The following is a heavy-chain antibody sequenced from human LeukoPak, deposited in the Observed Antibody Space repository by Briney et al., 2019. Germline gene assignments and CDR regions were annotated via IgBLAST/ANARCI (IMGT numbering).Heavy chain of an antibody. CDR1: GGTFSNYT. J-gene: IGHJ4*02. V-gene: IGHV1-69*02. Sequence: SVKVSCKASGGTFSNYTISWVRQAPGQGLEWMGRIIPIVGIGNYVQKFQGRVTITADKSTSTAFMELSGLTSEDTAVYFCASVTMLRGRPYYFDYWGQGTLVTVSS. CDR3: ASVTMLRGRPYYFDY. CDR2: IIPIVGIG. D-gene: IGHD3-10*01.